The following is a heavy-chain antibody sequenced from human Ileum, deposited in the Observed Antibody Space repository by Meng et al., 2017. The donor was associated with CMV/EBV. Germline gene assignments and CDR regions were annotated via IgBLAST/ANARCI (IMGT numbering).Heavy chain of an antibody. Sequence: QVQLQESGPGLVKPSQXLSLTCTVSGGSIHIGSYYWSWIRQPAGKGLEWIGRVYTSGTTSYNPSLKGRVTISVDTSKNQFSLKLASVTAADTAVYFCARGGSSTWYSYFDHWGQGTLVTVSS. V-gene: IGHV4-61*02. D-gene: IGHD6-13*01. CDR3: ARGGSSTWYSYFDH. CDR2: VYTSGTT. J-gene: IGHJ4*02. CDR1: GGSIHIGSYY.